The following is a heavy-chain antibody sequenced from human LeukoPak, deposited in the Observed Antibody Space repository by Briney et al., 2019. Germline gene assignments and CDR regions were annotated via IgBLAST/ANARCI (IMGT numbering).Heavy chain of an antibody. V-gene: IGHV3-30*04. CDR2: ISFEVRNQ. J-gene: IGHJ5*02. Sequence: GGSLRHSRAPSGFTLSSYAIHWVRPAPRRGVEWVAVISFEVRNQYYAHALKGRFTISRDNSKNTLYLQMISLRAEATAVYYCGRTPTNFGVAPTCFDPWGEGTLVTVS. D-gene: IGHD3-3*01. CDR3: GRTPTNFGVAPTCFDP. CDR1: GFTLSSYA.